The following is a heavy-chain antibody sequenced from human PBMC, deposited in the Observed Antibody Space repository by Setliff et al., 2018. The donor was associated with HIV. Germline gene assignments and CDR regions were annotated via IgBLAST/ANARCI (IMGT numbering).Heavy chain of an antibody. Sequence: SETLSLTCAVYGGPFDVHTWNWVRQAPGKRLEWLADINHRGNTNLNPSLKGRLTIAVDTSRDQFSLRLKSVTAADSAAYFCARGQRASPGPGTHYLDVWSKGTSVPVSS. CDR2: INHRGNT. CDR1: GGPFDVHT. CDR3: ARGQRASPGPGTHYLDV. J-gene: IGHJ6*03. D-gene: IGHD6-25*01. V-gene: IGHV4-34*01.